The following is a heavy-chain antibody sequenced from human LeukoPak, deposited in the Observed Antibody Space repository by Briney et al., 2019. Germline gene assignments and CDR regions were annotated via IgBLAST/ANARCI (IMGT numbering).Heavy chain of an antibody. J-gene: IGHJ3*02. D-gene: IGHD6-19*01. CDR3: ARGMEQWLVTGGGAFDI. CDR2: MNPNSGNT. CDR1: GYTFTSYD. Sequence: GASVKVSCKASGYTFTSYDINWVRQATGQGLEWMGWMNPNSGNTGYAQKFQGRVTMTRDTSMSTAYMELSRLRSDDTAVYYCARGMEQWLVTGGGAFDIWGQGTMVTVSS. V-gene: IGHV1-8*01.